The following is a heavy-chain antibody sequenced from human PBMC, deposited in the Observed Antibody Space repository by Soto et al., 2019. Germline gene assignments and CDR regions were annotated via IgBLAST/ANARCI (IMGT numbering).Heavy chain of an antibody. J-gene: IGHJ4*02. CDR3: ANGVHFDY. D-gene: IGHD3-10*01. CDR2: ISYDGSNK. Sequence: VQLLESGGGLVQPGGSLRLSCAASGFTFSSYGMHWVRQAPGKGLEWVAVISYDGSNKYYADSVKGRFTISRDNSKNTLYLQMNSLRAEDTAVYYCANGVHFDYWGQGTLVTVSS. CDR1: GFTFSSYG. V-gene: IGHV3-30*18.